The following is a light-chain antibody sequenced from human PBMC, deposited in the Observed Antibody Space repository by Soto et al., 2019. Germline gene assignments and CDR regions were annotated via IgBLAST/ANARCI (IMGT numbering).Light chain of an antibody. J-gene: IGLJ1*01. CDR3: SSYTGNRDFYV. Sequence: QSVLTQPPSASGSPGQSVTISCTGTSSDVGRFNFVSWYQQHPGKAPRLLIYEVTKRPSGVPDRFSGSKSGNAASLTVSGLQAEDEADYFCSSYTGNRDFYVFGTGT. CDR1: SSDVGRFNF. CDR2: EVT. V-gene: IGLV2-8*01.